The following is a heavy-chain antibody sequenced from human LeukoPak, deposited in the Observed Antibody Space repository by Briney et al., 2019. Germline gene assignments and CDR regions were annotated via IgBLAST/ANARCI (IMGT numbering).Heavy chain of an antibody. J-gene: IGHJ4*02. CDR2: MTTSGNTI. Sequence: PGGSLRLSCVVSGMPFRGNRMLGGGQAPGKGLEWLSFMTTSGNTIFYAESVKDRFTISRDNAKKSLYLQMKSLRDEDTAVYYLLRVRRSTPVSMYFGFWGQGTLVTVTS. V-gene: IGHV3-48*02. CDR3: LRVRRSTPVSMYFGF. CDR1: GMPFRGNR. D-gene: IGHD3-3*01.